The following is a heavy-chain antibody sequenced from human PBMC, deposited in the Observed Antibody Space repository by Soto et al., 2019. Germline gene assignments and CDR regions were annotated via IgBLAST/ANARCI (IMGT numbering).Heavy chain of an antibody. CDR1: RGTFTNYA. CDR3: ARDRAGYYSHFVY. CDR2: IMPFFGSG. V-gene: IGHV1-69*13. D-gene: IGHD3-22*01. J-gene: IGHJ4*02. Sequence: SVKVSCKALRGTFTNYAFSWVRQAPGQGLEWMGGIMPFFGSGNYAQKFQGRISITADESTSSVYLELTSLRSEDTAVYYCARDRAGYYSHFVYWGQGTLVTVSS.